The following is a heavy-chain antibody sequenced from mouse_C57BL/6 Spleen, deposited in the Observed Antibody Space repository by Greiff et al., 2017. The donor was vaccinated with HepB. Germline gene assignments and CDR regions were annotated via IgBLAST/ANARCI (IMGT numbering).Heavy chain of an antibody. CDR3: AREYEYDGFAY. CDR1: GFTFSSYA. Sequence: EVKLVESGGGLVKPGGSLKLSCAASGFTFSSYAMSWVRQTPEKRLEWVATISDGGSYTYYPDNVKGRFTISRDNAKNNLYLQMSHLKSEDTAMYYCAREYEYDGFAYWGQGTLVTVSA. D-gene: IGHD2-4*01. V-gene: IGHV5-4*01. J-gene: IGHJ3*01. CDR2: ISDGGSYT.